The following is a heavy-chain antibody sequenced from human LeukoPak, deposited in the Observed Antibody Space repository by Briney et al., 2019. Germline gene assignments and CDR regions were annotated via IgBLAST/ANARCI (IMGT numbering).Heavy chain of an antibody. CDR1: GLTVSSYS. J-gene: IGHJ4*02. V-gene: IGHV3-48*01. CDR3: ARDSSSWGRPDY. Sequence: RSGGSLRLSCVASGLTVSSYSMNWVRQAPGKGLEWVSYISSSSSTIYYADSVKGRFTISRDNSKNTLYLQMNSLRAEDTAVYYCARDSSSWGRPDYWGQGTLVTVSS. D-gene: IGHD6-13*01. CDR2: ISSSSSTI.